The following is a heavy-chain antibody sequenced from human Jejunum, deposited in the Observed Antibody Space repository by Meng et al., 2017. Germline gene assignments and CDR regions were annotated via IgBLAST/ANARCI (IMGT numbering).Heavy chain of an antibody. D-gene: IGHD3-9*01. CDR3: ANAEPYYDILIGYLPAPMVDY. V-gene: IGHV3-23*01. CDR2: ITNDGTT. J-gene: IGHJ4*02. Sequence: GESLKISCAASGFTFSTYAISWVRQAPGKGLEWVSAITNDGTTYYADSVKARLTISRDNSKNTLYLKMNCLRAEDTAVYYCANAEPYYDILIGYLPAPMVDYWGQGTLVTVSS. CDR1: GFTFSTYA.